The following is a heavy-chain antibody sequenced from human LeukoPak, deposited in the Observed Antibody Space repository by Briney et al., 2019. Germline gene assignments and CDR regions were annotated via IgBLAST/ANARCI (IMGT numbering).Heavy chain of an antibody. J-gene: IGHJ5*02. CDR2: INPNSGDT. CDR1: GYTFTGYH. CDR3: AREFGLIAVAGRNWFDP. Sequence: ASVKVSCKASGYTFTGYHMHWVRQAPGQGLEWMGRINPNSGDTNYAQKFQGRVTMTRDTSISTAYMELSRLRSDDTAVYYCAREFGLIAVAGRNWFDPWGQGTLVTVSS. V-gene: IGHV1-2*06. D-gene: IGHD6-19*01.